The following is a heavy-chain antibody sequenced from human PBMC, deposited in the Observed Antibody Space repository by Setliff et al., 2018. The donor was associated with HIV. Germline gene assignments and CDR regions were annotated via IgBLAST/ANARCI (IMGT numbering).Heavy chain of an antibody. J-gene: IGHJ4*02. CDR1: GYSVNSDYL. CDR2: VYHSGST. V-gene: IGHV4-38-2*02. D-gene: IGHD6-13*01. Sequence: SETLSLTCTVSGYSVNSDYLWCWIRQPPGKGLEWIGSVYHSGSTYYNPSLKGRVTTSIDTSKNQFSLKLNSVTAADTAVYYCARHGVIAAAGSNPDYFDYWGQGTLVTVSS. CDR3: ARHGVIAAAGSNPDYFDY.